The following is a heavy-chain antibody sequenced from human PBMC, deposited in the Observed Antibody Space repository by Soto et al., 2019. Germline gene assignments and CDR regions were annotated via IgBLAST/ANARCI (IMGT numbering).Heavy chain of an antibody. V-gene: IGHV6-1*01. J-gene: IGHJ5*02. Sequence: PSRGLEWLGRTYYRSKWYNDYAVSVKSRITINPDTSKNQFSLQLNSVTPEDTAVYFCAGGMDYGPEASFLDPLGHGTLDTVSS. CDR3: AGGMDYGPEASFLDP. D-gene: IGHD4-17*01. CDR2: TYYRSKWYN.